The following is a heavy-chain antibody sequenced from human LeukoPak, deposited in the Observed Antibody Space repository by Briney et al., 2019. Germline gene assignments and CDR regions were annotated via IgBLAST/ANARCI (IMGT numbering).Heavy chain of an antibody. J-gene: IGHJ6*04. CDR3: ARDAGGSLTRYMNA. CDR1: GASIRSYF. V-gene: IGHV4-4*07. Sequence: SETLSLTCNVSGASIRSYFWNWVRQPVGKGLEWIGRVYVSGTTNYNPSLKSRVTMSVDTSKNQFSLKLKSVTAADTAVYYCARDAGGSLTRYMNAWGKGTTVTVSS. D-gene: IGHD1-1*01. CDR2: VYVSGTT.